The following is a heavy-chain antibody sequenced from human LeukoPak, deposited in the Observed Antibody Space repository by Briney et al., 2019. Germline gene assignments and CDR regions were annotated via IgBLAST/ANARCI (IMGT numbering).Heavy chain of an antibody. CDR1: GFTFSSYA. V-gene: IGHV3-21*01. D-gene: IGHD3-10*01. CDR2: ISSGSSHI. Sequence: GGSLRLSCAASGFTFSSYAMSWVRQAPGKGLEWVSSISSGSSHIYYADSVKGRFTISRDNAKNSLYLQMNSLRAEDTAVYYCASSSYYYGSGNFDYWGQGTLVTVSS. J-gene: IGHJ4*02. CDR3: ASSSYYYGSGNFDY.